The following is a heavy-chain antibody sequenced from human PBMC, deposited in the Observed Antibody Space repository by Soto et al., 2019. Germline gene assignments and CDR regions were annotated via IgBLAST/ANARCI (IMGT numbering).Heavy chain of an antibody. Sequence: SETLSLTCAVYGGSFSGYYWSWIRQPPGKGLEWIGEINHSGSTNYNPSLKSRVTISVYTSKNQFSLKLSSVTAADTAVYYCARGTDYVWVSDRYPYYDYGMGVGGQGTTVTV. V-gene: IGHV4-34*01. D-gene: IGHD3-16*02. CDR2: INHSGST. J-gene: IGHJ6*02. CDR1: GGSFSGYY. CDR3: ARGTDYVWVSDRYPYYDYGMGV.